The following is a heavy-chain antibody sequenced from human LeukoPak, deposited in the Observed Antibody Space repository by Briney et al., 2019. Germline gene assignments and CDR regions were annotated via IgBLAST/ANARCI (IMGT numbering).Heavy chain of an antibody. Sequence: PGGSLRLSCAASGFTVSSNYMSWVRQAPGKGLEWVSVIYSGGSTYYADSVKGRFTISRDNSKNTLYLQMNSLRAEDTAVYYCARERAHYYDSSGYDYFDYWGLGTLVTVSS. CDR2: IYSGGST. CDR1: GFTVSSNY. V-gene: IGHV3-66*01. J-gene: IGHJ4*02. D-gene: IGHD3-22*01. CDR3: ARERAHYYDSSGYDYFDY.